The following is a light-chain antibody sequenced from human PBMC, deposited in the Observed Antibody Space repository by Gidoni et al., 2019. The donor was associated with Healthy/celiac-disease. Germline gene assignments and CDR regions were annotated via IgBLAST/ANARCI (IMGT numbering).Light chain of an antibody. Sequence: QSVLPQPPSVSGAPGPRVTISCTGSSSNIGAGYDVHWYQQLPGTAPKLPIYGNSNRPSGVPDRFSGSKSGTSASLAITGLQAEDEADYYCQSYDSSLSGHVVFGGGTKLTVL. V-gene: IGLV1-40*01. CDR3: QSYDSSLSGHVV. J-gene: IGLJ2*01. CDR2: GNS. CDR1: SSNIGAGYD.